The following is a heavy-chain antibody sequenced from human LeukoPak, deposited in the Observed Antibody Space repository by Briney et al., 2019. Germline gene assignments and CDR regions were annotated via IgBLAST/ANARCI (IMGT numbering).Heavy chain of an antibody. D-gene: IGHD3-22*01. J-gene: IGHJ6*03. Sequence: TGGSLRLSCAASGFTFSSYGMHWVRQAPGKGLEWVAFIRYDGSNKYYADSVKGRFTISRDNSKNTLYLQMNNLRAEDTAVYYCAKDYSDYYDSSGYYYYYYYMDVWGKGTTVTISS. CDR3: AKDYSDYYDSSGYYYYYYYMDV. CDR2: IRYDGSNK. CDR1: GFTFSSYG. V-gene: IGHV3-30*02.